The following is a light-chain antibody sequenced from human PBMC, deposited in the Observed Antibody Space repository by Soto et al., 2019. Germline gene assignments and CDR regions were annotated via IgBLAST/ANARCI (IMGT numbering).Light chain of an antibody. CDR1: SSDVGGYNY. V-gene: IGLV2-14*01. CDR3: SSYTSSSTVV. CDR2: DVS. J-gene: IGLJ2*01. Sequence: QSVLTQPASVSGSPGQSNTISCTGTSSDVGGYNYVSWYQQHPGKAPKLMICDVSNRPSGVSNRFSGSKSGNTASLTISGLQAEDEADYYCSSYTSSSTVVFGGGTKVTVL.